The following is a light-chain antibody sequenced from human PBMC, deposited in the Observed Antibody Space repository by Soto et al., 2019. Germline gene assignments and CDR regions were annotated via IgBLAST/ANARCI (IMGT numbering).Light chain of an antibody. J-gene: IGKJ1*01. CDR3: QQYNSLWT. CDR1: QSISSW. CDR2: KAS. Sequence: DIQMTQSPSTLSASVGHRVTITCRASQSISSWLAWYQQKPGKAPKLLIYKASSLESGVPSRFSGSGYGTEFTLTISSLQPDDFATYYCQQYNSLWTFGQGTKVEIK. V-gene: IGKV1-5*03.